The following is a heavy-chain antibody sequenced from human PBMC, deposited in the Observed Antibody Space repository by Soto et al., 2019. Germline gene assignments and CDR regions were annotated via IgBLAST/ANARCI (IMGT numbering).Heavy chain of an antibody. CDR1: GFTFSSYA. D-gene: IGHD2-15*01. CDR3: AKALPLMRSGQGWAYYFDY. CDR2: ISGSGGST. V-gene: IGHV3-23*01. J-gene: IGHJ4*02. Sequence: GGSLRLSCAASGFTFSSYAMSWVRQAPGKGLEWVSAISGSGGSTYYADSVKGRFTISRDNSKNTLYLQMNSLRAEDTAVYYCAKALPLMRSGQGWAYYFDYWGQGTLVTVSS.